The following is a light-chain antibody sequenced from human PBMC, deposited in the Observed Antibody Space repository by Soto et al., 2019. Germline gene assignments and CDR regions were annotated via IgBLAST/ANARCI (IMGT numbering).Light chain of an antibody. CDR3: QQCDHFPYT. Sequence: DIQMTQSPSSLSASVGDRVTITCQASEDIRDCLNWYQQKAGKAPKLLVYDASNVETGVPSRFRGSGSGTQFSCTISSLQSEDIATYYCQQCDHFPYTFGQGTRLEI. CDR2: DAS. CDR1: EDIRDC. J-gene: IGKJ2*01. V-gene: IGKV1-33*01.